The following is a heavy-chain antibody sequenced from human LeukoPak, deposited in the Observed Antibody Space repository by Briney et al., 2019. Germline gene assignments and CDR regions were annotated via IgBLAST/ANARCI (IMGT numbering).Heavy chain of an antibody. CDR2: INSDGSST. D-gene: IGHD3-3*01. CDR3: ARGQKRSGYLFDY. CDR1: GFTFSSYW. Sequence: GGSLRLSCAASGFTFSSYWMHWVRQAPGKGLVWVSRINSDGSSTSYADSVKGRFTISRDNAKNTLYLQMNSLRAEDTAVYYCARGQKRSGYLFDYWGQGTLVTVSS. J-gene: IGHJ4*02. V-gene: IGHV3-74*01.